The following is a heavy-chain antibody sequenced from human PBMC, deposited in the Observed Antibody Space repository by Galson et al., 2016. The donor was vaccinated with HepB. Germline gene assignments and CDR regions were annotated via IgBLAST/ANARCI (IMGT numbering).Heavy chain of an antibody. J-gene: IGHJ4*02. CDR2: IYHSGST. CDR1: GASISSSNW. Sequence: SETLSLTCAVSGASISSSNWWSWVRQSPGKGLEWIGNIYHSGSTNSNPSFKSRLSLSVDKSKNQFSLNLTSVTAADTAVYYCAISGSYRYSDSWSQGTLVTVSS. D-gene: IGHD1-26*01. CDR3: AISGSYRYSDS. V-gene: IGHV4-4*02.